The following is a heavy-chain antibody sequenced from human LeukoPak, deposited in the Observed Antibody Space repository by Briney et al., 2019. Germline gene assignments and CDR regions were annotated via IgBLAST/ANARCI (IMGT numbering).Heavy chain of an antibody. Sequence: GASVRVSCKASGYTFTSYGSSWVRQAPGQGLEWMGWISAYNGNTNYAQKLQGRVTMTTDTSTSTAYMELRSLRSDDTAVYYCARDRLPYSSGPLHFDYWGQGTLVTVSS. V-gene: IGHV1-18*01. CDR2: ISAYNGNT. J-gene: IGHJ4*02. CDR3: ARDRLPYSSGPLHFDY. CDR1: GYTFTSYG. D-gene: IGHD6-19*01.